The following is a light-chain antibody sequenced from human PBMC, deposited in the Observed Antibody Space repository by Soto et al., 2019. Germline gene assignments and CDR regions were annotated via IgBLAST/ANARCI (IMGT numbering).Light chain of an antibody. CDR1: QSISRN. V-gene: IGKV1-39*01. Sequence: DIQMTQSPSSLSASVGDRVTITCRASQSISRNLNWYQQKPGKAPKLLIYAASSLQSGVPSRFSGSGSGTDFTLTISSLQPEDFATYYCQQSYSTPPITFGQGTRLEIK. CDR2: AAS. J-gene: IGKJ5*01. CDR3: QQSYSTPPIT.